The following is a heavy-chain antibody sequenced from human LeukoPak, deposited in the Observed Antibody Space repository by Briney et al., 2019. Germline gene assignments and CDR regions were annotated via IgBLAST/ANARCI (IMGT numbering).Heavy chain of an antibody. CDR1: GYTFTTLD. V-gene: IGHV1-8*02. Sequence: ASVKVSRKASGYTFTTLDINWVRQATGQGLEWMGWMNPNSGNTGYAQKFQGRVTMTRNTSISTAYMELSSLRSEDTAVYYCARVGDSSGYYHIDYWGQGTLVTVSS. CDR3: ARVGDSSGYYHIDY. CDR2: MNPNSGNT. J-gene: IGHJ4*02. D-gene: IGHD3-22*01.